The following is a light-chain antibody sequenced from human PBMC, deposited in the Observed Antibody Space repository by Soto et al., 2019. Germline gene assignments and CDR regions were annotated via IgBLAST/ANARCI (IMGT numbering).Light chain of an antibody. V-gene: IGLV2-14*01. CDR1: SSDVGGYNY. CDR2: DVS. CDR3: QSYDSSLLHVV. J-gene: IGLJ2*01. Sequence: QSALTQPASVSGSPGQSITISCTGTSSDVGGYNYVSWYQQHPGKAPKLMIYDVSNRPSGVSNRFSGSKSGNTASLTISGLQAEDEADYYCQSYDSSLLHVVFGGGTKLTVL.